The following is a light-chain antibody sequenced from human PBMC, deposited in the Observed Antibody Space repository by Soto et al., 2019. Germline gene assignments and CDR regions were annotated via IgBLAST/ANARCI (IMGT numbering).Light chain of an antibody. Sequence: EIVLTQSPATLSSSRGGRXXXXXXXSQSVSLSLAWYQQKPGQAPRLLIYDASKRASGFPARFSGSGSGTDFTLTISSLEPEDFAVYYCQERTGWPPWTFGQGTKVDIK. CDR1: QSVSLS. CDR2: DAS. CDR3: QERTGWPPWT. V-gene: IGKV3-11*01. J-gene: IGKJ1*01.